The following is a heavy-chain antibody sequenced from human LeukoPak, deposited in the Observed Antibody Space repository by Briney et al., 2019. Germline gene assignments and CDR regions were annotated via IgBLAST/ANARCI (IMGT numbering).Heavy chain of an antibody. CDR3: AKVGSSGWYNFDY. D-gene: IGHD6-19*01. V-gene: IGHV3-23*01. J-gene: IGHJ4*02. Sequence: GGSLRLSCAASGLTFSNYAMSWVRQAPGKGLEWVSGISGSGGSTYYADSVKGRFTISRDNSKNALYLQMNSLRAEDTAVYYCAKVGSSGWYNFDYWGQGTLVTVSS. CDR2: ISGSGGST. CDR1: GLTFSNYA.